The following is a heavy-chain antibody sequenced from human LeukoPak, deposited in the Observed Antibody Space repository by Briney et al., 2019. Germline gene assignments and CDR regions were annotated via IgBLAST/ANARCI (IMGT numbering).Heavy chain of an antibody. D-gene: IGHD4-17*01. CDR1: GGSISSGGYY. CDR2: IYYSGST. V-gene: IGHV4-31*03. CDR3: AGDSSGTTVTTDGMDV. Sequence: SQTLSLTCTVSGGSISSGGYYWSWIRQHPGKGLEWIGYIYYSGSTYYNPSLKSRVTISVDTSKNQFSLKLSSVTAADTAVYYCAGDSSGTTVTTDGMDVWGQGTTVTVSS. J-gene: IGHJ6*02.